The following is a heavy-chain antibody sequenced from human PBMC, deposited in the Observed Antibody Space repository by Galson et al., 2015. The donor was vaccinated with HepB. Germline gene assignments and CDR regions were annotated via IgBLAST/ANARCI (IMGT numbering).Heavy chain of an antibody. CDR1: GIILRNYA. Sequence: SLRLSCAASGIILRNYAMDWVRQAPGKGLEWVSGISASGDSGGSTYYADSVKGRFTISRDTSKNTLFLQMNSLRAEDTAIYYCAIDPRRDYGSSYHYFAYWGQGTLVTVSS. J-gene: IGHJ4*02. CDR3: AIDPRRDYGSSYHYFAY. CDR2: ISASGDSGGST. D-gene: IGHD2-15*01. V-gene: IGHV3-23*01.